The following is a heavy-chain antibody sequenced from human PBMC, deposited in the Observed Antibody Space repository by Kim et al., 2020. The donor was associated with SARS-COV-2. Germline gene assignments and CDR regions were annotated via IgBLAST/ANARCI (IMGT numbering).Heavy chain of an antibody. CDR1: GGSISSSNW. J-gene: IGHJ4*02. V-gene: IGHV4-4*02. D-gene: IGHD6-13*01. CDR3: ARGIAAAGTKPSSLGY. Sequence: SETLSLTCAVSGGSISSSNWWSWVRQPQGKGLEWIGEIYHSGSTNYNPSLKSRVTISVDKSKNQFSLKLSSVTAADTAVYYCARGIAAAGTKPSSLGYWGQGALVTVSS. CDR2: IYHSGST.